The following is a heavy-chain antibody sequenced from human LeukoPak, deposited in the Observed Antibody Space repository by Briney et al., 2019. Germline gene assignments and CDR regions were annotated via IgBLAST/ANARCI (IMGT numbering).Heavy chain of an antibody. D-gene: IGHD1/OR15-1a*01. Sequence: SETLSLTCAVYGGSFSGYYWSWIRQPPGKGLEWIGEINHSGSTNYNPSLKSRVTISVDTSKNQFSLKLSSVTAADTAVYYCARDWGTHHYYGMDVWGQGTTVTVSS. CDR3: ARDWGTHHYYGMDV. V-gene: IGHV4-34*01. CDR2: INHSGST. CDR1: GGSFSGYY. J-gene: IGHJ6*02.